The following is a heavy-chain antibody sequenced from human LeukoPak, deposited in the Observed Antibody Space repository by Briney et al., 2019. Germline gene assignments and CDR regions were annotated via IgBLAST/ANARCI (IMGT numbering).Heavy chain of an antibody. CDR1: GFTISDHY. CDR3: ARSDSSGYSVFEY. D-gene: IGHD3-22*01. Sequence: GGSLRLSCTASGFTISDHYMDWVRQAPGKGLEWVGRSRNKANSYTTECAACVNGRFTISRDDSKNSVYLQMNSLQTEDTAVYYYARSDSSGYSVFEYWGQGTLVTVSS. CDR2: SRNKANSYTT. V-gene: IGHV3-72*01. J-gene: IGHJ4*02.